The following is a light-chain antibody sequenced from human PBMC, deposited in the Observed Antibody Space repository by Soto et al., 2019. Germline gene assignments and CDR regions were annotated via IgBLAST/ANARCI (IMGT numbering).Light chain of an antibody. CDR2: GAS. V-gene: IGKV3-20*01. CDR3: QQYGSSGT. J-gene: IGKJ1*01. Sequence: ELVLTQSPCTLSLSPGERATLSCRASQSVSSSYLAWYQQKPGQAPRLLIYGASNRATGIPDRFSGSGSGTDFTLTISRLEPEDFAVYYCQQYGSSGTFGQGTKVDIK. CDR1: QSVSSSY.